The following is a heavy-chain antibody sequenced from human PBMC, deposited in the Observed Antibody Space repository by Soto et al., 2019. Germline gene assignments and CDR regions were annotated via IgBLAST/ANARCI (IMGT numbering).Heavy chain of an antibody. CDR2: INSDGSST. CDR3: ARDDDYGDYRTHYYYYMDV. Sequence: GGSLRLSCAASGFTFSSYWMHWVRQAPGKGLVWVSRINSDGSSTSYADSMKGRFTISRDNAKNTLYLQMNSLRAEGTAVYYCARDDDYGDYRTHYYYYMDVWGKGTTVTVSS. V-gene: IGHV3-74*01. J-gene: IGHJ6*03. CDR1: GFTFSSYW. D-gene: IGHD4-17*01.